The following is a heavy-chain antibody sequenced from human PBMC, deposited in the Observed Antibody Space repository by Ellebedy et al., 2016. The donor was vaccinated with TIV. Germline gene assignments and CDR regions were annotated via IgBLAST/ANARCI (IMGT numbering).Heavy chain of an antibody. J-gene: IGHJ4*02. Sequence: AASVKVSCKASGFAFTSYGFSWVRQAPGQGLEWMGWISAYNGKTNYAQKFQGRVTMTTETSTSTVYMELRTLRSDDTAVYYCARDRSDSGSYSGSDYWGQGTLVTVSS. CDR1: GFAFTSYG. V-gene: IGHV1-18*04. D-gene: IGHD1-26*01. CDR3: ARDRSDSGSYSGSDY. CDR2: ISAYNGKT.